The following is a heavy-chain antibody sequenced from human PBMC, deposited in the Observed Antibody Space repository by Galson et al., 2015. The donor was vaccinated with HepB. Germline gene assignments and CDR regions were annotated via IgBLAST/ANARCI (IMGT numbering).Heavy chain of an antibody. V-gene: IGHV1-46*01. D-gene: IGHD2-15*01. CDR3: ARDNSHTCSDGSCRSYWYFDL. Sequence: SVKVSCKASGYSFTSHYMHRVRQAPGQGLQWMAVISPTGTTTVYAPEFQGRVTVTRDTSTSTDYLELSSLRSDDTAVYYCARDNSHTCSDGSCRSYWYFDLWGRGTLVIVSS. CDR1: GYSFTSHY. J-gene: IGHJ2*01. CDR2: ISPTGTTT.